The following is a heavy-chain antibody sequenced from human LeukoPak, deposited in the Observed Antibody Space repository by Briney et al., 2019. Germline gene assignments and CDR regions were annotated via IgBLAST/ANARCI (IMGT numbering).Heavy chain of an antibody. CDR1: GYTFTSYY. Sequence: ASVKVSCKASGYTFTSYYMHWVRQAPGQGLEWMGIINPSGGSTSCAQKFQGRVTMTRDTSTSTVYMDLSSLRSEDTAVYYCAREDTAIASKYNWFDPWGQGTLVTVSS. J-gene: IGHJ5*02. V-gene: IGHV1-46*01. D-gene: IGHD5-18*01. CDR3: AREDTAIASKYNWFDP. CDR2: INPSGGST.